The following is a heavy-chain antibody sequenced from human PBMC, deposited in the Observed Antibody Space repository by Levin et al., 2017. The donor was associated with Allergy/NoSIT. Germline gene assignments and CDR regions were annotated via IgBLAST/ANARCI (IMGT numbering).Heavy chain of an antibody. J-gene: IGHJ4*02. D-gene: IGHD5-12*01. CDR2: ISSSSSYI. Sequence: SCAASGFTFSSYSMNWVRQAPGKGLEWVSSISSSSSYIYYADSVKGRFTISRDNAKNSLYLQMNSLRAEDTAVYYCARGYSGYESEDYWGQGTLVTVSS. V-gene: IGHV3-21*01. CDR1: GFTFSSYS. CDR3: ARGYSGYESEDY.